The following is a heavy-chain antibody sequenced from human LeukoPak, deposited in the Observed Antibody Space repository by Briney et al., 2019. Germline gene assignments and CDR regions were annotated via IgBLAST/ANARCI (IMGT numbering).Heavy chain of an antibody. J-gene: IGHJ6*03. D-gene: IGHD6-19*01. V-gene: IGHV3-64*02. Sequence: PGGSLRLSCAASGFTFRSYGMHWVRQAPGKGLEYVSGMSSSGGSTFYADSVKGRFTISRDNSKNTLYLQMGSLRAEDMAVYYCARGFRSAWHYMDVWGKGTPVTVSS. CDR3: ARGFRSAWHYMDV. CDR1: GFTFRSYG. CDR2: MSSSGGST.